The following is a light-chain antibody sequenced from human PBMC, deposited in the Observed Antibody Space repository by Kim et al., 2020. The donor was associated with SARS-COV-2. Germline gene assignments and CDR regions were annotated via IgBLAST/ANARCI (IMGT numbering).Light chain of an antibody. CDR2: GAS. Sequence: APGERPSPSRRASHSVSSSYLAWYQHKPGQAPRLLMSGASTRATGIPDRFSGSGSGTDFTLTISRLEPEDFAVYYCQQYGSSPPTFGHGTKVDIK. CDR1: HSVSSSY. V-gene: IGKV3-20*01. CDR3: QQYGSSPPT. J-gene: IGKJ1*01.